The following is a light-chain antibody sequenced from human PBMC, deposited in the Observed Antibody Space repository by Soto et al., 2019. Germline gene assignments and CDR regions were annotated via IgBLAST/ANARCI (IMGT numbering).Light chain of an antibody. Sequence: QSALTQPASVSGSPGQSITISCTGSSSDIGGHNYVSWYQQYPGKAPKLIIYEVTNRSSGVSDRFSGSKSGNTASLTISGLQAEDEADYYCNSYTSTSTLVFGGGTKLTVL. J-gene: IGLJ2*01. CDR1: SSDIGGHNY. V-gene: IGLV2-14*01. CDR3: NSYTSTSTLV. CDR2: EVT.